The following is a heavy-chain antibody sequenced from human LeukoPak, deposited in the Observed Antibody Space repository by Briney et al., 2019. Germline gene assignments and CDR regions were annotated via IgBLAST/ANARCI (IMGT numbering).Heavy chain of an antibody. CDR2: INPNSGGT. CDR1: GYTFTGYY. V-gene: IGHV1-2*02. CDR3: AREELWFGELSCLDY. J-gene: IGHJ4*02. Sequence: ASVKVSCKASGYTFTGYYMHWVRQAPGQGPEWMGWINPNSGGTNYAQKFQGRVTMTRDTSISTAYMELSRLRSDDTAMYYCAREELWFGELSCLDYWGQGILVTVSS. D-gene: IGHD3-10*01.